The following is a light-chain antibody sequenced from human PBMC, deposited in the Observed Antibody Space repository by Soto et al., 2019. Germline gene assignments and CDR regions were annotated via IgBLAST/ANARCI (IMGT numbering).Light chain of an antibody. CDR2: AAS. Sequence: DIQMTQSPSSLSASVGDRVTITCRASQDISSNLAWYQQKPGKVPKLLIYAASTLQSGVPSRFSGSGSGTDFTLTISSLQPEDVATYYCQKYNSVPITFGQGTRLEIK. J-gene: IGKJ5*01. V-gene: IGKV1-27*01. CDR1: QDISSN. CDR3: QKYNSVPIT.